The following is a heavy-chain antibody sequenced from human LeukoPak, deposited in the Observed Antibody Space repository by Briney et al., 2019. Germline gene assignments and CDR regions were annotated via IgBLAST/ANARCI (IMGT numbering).Heavy chain of an antibody. D-gene: IGHD3-9*01. CDR3: ARVPLHYDILTGYYGSIDY. CDR2: INHSGST. Sequence: PSETLSLTCAVYGGSFSGYYWSWIRQPPGKGLEWIGEINHSGSTNYNPSLKSRVTISVDTSKNQFSLKLSSVTAADTAVYYCARVPLHYDILTGYYGSIDYWGQGTLVTVSS. V-gene: IGHV4-34*01. CDR1: GGSFSGYY. J-gene: IGHJ4*02.